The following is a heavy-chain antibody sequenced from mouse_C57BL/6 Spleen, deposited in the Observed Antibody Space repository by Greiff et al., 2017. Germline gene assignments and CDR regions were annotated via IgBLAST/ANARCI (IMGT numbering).Heavy chain of an antibody. CDR3: ARSDCDEGYYFDY. D-gene: IGHD2-4*01. J-gene: IGHJ2*01. CDR1: GYTFTSYW. V-gene: IGHV1-64*01. Sequence: VQLQQPGAELVKPGASVKLSCKASGYTFTSYWMHWVKQRPGQGLEWIGMIHPNSGSTNYNEKFKSKATLTVDKASSTAYMQLSSLTSEDSAVYCCARSDCDEGYYFDYWGQGTTLTVSS. CDR2: IHPNSGST.